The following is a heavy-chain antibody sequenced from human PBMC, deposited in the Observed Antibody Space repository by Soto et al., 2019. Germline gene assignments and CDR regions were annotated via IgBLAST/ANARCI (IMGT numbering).Heavy chain of an antibody. V-gene: IGHV4-59*01. Sequence: SETLSLTCTVSGGSISSYYWSWIRQPPGKGLEWIGYIYYSGSTNYNPSLKSRVTISVDTSKNQFSLKLSSVTAADTAVYYCARSIGYSYAAYYFDYWGQGTLVTV. CDR3: ARSIGYSYAAYYFDY. D-gene: IGHD5-18*01. CDR2: IYYSGST. CDR1: GGSISSYY. J-gene: IGHJ4*02.